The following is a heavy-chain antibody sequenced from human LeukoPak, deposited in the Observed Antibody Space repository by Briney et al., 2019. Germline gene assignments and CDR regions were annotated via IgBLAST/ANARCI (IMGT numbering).Heavy chain of an antibody. CDR3: ARDPPGYYDSSVYP. D-gene: IGHD3-22*01. CDR2: IYSGGST. CDR1: AFTGSSNY. J-gene: IGHJ5*02. Sequence: GGSLRLSCTASAFTGSSNYMSRVRQAPGKGLGRVSVIYSGGSTYYADFVKGRFTISRDNSKNTLYLQMNSLRAEDTAVYYCARDPPGYYDSSVYPLGQGTLVTVSS. V-gene: IGHV3-53*01.